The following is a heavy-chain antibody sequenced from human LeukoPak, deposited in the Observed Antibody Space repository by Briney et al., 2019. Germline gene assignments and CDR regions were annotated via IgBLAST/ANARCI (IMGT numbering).Heavy chain of an antibody. J-gene: IGHJ5*02. Sequence: QPGGSLRLSCAASGFTFSSYAMSWVRQAPGEGLEWVSAISGSGGSTYYADSVKGRFTISRDNPKNTLYLQMNSLRAEHTAVYYCAKDLVTTVTTGWFDPWGQGTLVTVSS. D-gene: IGHD4-17*01. CDR1: GFTFSSYA. CDR3: AKDLVTTVTTGWFDP. CDR2: ISGSGGST. V-gene: IGHV3-23*01.